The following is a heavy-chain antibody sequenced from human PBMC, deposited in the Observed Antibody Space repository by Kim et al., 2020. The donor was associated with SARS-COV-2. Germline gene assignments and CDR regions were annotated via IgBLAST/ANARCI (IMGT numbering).Heavy chain of an antibody. V-gene: IGHV4-39*01. D-gene: IGHD6-19*01. J-gene: IGHJ3*02. Sequence: SETLSLTCTVSGGSISSSSYYWGWIRQPPGKGLEWIGSIYYSGSTYYNPSLKSRVTISVDTSKNQFSLKLSSVTAADTAVYYCARTIAVAGHAFDIWGQGTMVTVSS. CDR3: ARTIAVAGHAFDI. CDR1: GGSISSSSYY. CDR2: IYYSGST.